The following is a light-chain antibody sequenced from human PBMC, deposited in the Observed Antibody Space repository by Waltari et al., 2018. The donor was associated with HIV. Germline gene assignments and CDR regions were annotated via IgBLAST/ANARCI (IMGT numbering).Light chain of an antibody. Sequence: EIVLTQSPGTLSLSPGERATLSCRASQRVSSNYLAWYQQKPGQAPRLLIYGASSRATGIPDRFSGSGSGTDFTLTISSLEPEDFAVYYCQQYGGSSWTFGQGTKVEVK. V-gene: IGKV3-20*01. CDR1: QRVSSNY. CDR2: GAS. CDR3: QQYGGSSWT. J-gene: IGKJ1*01.